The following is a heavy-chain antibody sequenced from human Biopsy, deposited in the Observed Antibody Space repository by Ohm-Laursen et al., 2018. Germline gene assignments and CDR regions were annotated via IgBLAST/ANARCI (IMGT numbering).Heavy chain of an antibody. V-gene: IGHV1-46*01. Sequence: SVKVSCKASGYMFLRYYIHWVRQAPGKGLEWMGIIAPRGSDATYAQKFQGRLIMTTDTSTATVYMQLGNLTSEDTAVYFCPRDRIELEATPTNADYYYFGMDVWGQGTTVTVS. CDR1: GYMFLRYY. D-gene: IGHD1-26*01. J-gene: IGHJ6*02. CDR2: IAPRGSDA. CDR3: PRDRIELEATPTNADYYYFGMDV.